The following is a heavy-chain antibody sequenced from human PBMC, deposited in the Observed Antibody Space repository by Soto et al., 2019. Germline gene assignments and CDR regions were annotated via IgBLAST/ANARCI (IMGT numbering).Heavy chain of an antibody. CDR3: ARLARHDYYGTSGYFDY. D-gene: IGHD3-22*01. V-gene: IGHV4-39*01. CDR2: TYYSGSA. J-gene: IGHJ4*02. CDR1: GCSITNSSYY. Sequence: PSETLSLTCSVSGCSITNSSYYWGWIRQPPGKGLEWIGNTYYSGSAYYTPSLKSRVTISVDTSKNQFSLRLTSVTAAGTAVYYCARLARHDYYGTSGYFDYWGQGTLVTVYS.